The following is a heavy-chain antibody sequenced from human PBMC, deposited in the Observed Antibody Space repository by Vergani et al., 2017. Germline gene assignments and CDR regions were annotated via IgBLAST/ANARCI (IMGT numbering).Heavy chain of an antibody. CDR2: INDSGIT. CDR1: GGSFSAYY. CDR3: ARMGGYDEGDAFRIGYFAS. D-gene: IGHD3-22*01. Sequence: QVQLQQWGTGLLKPSETLSLTCGVYGGSFSAYYWSWIRQPPGKGLEWIGEINDSGITNYNPSLKSRATIAVATSKKQFSLKLNSVIAADTAVYYCARMGGYDEGDAFRIGYFASWGPGILVTVSS. J-gene: IGHJ4*02. V-gene: IGHV4-34*01.